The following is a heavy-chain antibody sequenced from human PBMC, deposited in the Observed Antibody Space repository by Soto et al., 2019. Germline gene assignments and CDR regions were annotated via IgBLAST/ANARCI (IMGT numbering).Heavy chain of an antibody. CDR3: ARGPVVGSLYYYGMDV. J-gene: IGHJ6*02. Sequence: QVQLVESGGGVVQPGRSLRLSCAASGFTFSSYGMHWVRQAPGKGLEWVTVIWYDGSNQHYADPVKGRFAISRDNSKNTLNLQMSSLRVEDTAVYYCARGPVVGSLYYYGMDVWGQGTTVTVSS. V-gene: IGHV3-33*01. CDR1: GFTFSSYG. CDR2: IWYDGSNQ. D-gene: IGHD3-16*02.